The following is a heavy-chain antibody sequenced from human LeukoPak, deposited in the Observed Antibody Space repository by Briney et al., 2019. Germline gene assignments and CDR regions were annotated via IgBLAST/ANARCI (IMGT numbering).Heavy chain of an antibody. V-gene: IGHV1-69*06. Sequence: ASVKVSCKASGGTFSSYAISWVRQAPGQGLEWLGGIIPISGTANYAQKFQDRVTITADRYTSTVYMELSSLRSEDTAVYYCGRVDSPDYGDYYYYYMDVWGKGTTVTVSS. D-gene: IGHD4-17*01. J-gene: IGHJ6*03. CDR3: GRVDSPDYGDYYYYYMDV. CDR2: IIPISGTA. CDR1: GGTFSSYA.